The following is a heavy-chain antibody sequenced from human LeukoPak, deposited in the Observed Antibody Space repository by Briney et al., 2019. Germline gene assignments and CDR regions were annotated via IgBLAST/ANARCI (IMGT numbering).Heavy chain of an antibody. V-gene: IGHV2-5*01. J-gene: IGHJ4*02. CDR3: AHSAGILTGYIPNFDY. CDR1: GFSLSTSGVG. CDR2: IYWNDDK. D-gene: IGHD3-9*01. Sequence: SGPTLVNPTQTLTLTCTFSGFSLSTSGVGVGWIRQPPGKALEWLALIYWNDDKRYSPSLKSRLTITKDTSKNQVVLTMTNMDPVDTATYYCAHSAGILTGYIPNFDYWGQGTLVTVSS.